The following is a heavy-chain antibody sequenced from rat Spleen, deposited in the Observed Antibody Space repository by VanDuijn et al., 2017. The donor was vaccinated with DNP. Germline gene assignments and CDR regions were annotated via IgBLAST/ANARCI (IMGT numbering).Heavy chain of an antibody. V-gene: IGHV5-19*01. J-gene: IGHJ2*01. CDR1: GFTFSNYG. Sequence: EVQLVESGGGLVQPGNSLKLSCAASGFTFSNYGMHWIRQAPTKGLEWVASISPSGGSTYYRDSVKGRFTISRDNAKSTLYLQMDSLRSEDTATYYCTSNPHIRTAAPFDYWGQGVMVTVSS. CDR2: ISPSGGST. D-gene: IGHD3-8*01. CDR3: TSNPHIRTAAPFDY.